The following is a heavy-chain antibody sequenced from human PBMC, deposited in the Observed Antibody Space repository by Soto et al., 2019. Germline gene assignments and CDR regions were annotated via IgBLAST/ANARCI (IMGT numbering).Heavy chain of an antibody. V-gene: IGHV1-18*01. CDR3: ARITYYYDSSGYLMVDY. CDR1: GYTFTSYG. J-gene: IGHJ4*02. D-gene: IGHD3-22*01. CDR2: ISAYNGNT. Sequence: ASVKVSCKASGYTFTSYGISWVRQAPGQGLEWMGWISAYNGNTNYAQKLQGRVTMTTDTSTSTAYMELRSLRSDDTAVYYCARITYYYDSSGYLMVDYWGQGTLVTVSS.